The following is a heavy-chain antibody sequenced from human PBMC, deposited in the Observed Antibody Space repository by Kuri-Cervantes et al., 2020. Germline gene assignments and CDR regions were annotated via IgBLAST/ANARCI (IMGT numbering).Heavy chain of an antibody. CDR3: TREGAGVKELRTVDY. CDR2: IIPIFGTA. J-gene: IGHJ4*02. V-gene: IGHV1-69*06. Sequence: SVKVSCKASGGTFSSYAISWVRQAPGQGLEWMGGIIPIFGTANYAQKFQGRVTITADKSTSTAYMELRSLTSDDTAVYYCTREGAGVKELRTVDYWGQGTLVTVSS. D-gene: IGHD1-7*01. CDR1: GGTFSSYA.